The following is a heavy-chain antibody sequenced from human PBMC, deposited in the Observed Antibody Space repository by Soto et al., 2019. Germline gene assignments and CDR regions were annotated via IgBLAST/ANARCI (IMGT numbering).Heavy chain of an antibody. CDR2: ISGSGGST. V-gene: IGHV3-23*01. CDR1: GFTFSSYA. J-gene: IGHJ6*02. CDR3: AKAPFGSGSYYKDLRPLDYYYGMDV. D-gene: IGHD3-10*01. Sequence: GGSLRLSCAASGFTFSSYAMSWVRQAPGKGLEWVSAISGSGGSTYYADSVKGRFTISRANSKNTLYLQMNSLRAEDTAVYYCAKAPFGSGSYYKDLRPLDYYYGMDVWGQGTTVTVSS.